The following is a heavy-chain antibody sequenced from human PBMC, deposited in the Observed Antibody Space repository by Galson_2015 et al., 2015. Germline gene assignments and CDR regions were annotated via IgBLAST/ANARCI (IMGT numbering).Heavy chain of an antibody. Sequence: SLRLSCAASGFSFDDYAMHWVRQAPGKGLEWVSGISWNSGSIDYADSVKGRFTISRDNAKNSLYLRMKSLRAEDTAFYYCAKESGGDYYFDYWGQGTLVTVSS. V-gene: IGHV3-9*01. J-gene: IGHJ4*02. CDR1: GFSFDDYA. CDR2: ISWNSGSI. D-gene: IGHD2-21*02. CDR3: AKESGGDYYFDY.